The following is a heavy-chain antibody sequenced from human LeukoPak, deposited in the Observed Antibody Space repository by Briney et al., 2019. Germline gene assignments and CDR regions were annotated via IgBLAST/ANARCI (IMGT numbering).Heavy chain of an antibody. CDR1: GFTFSSYG. D-gene: IGHD6-13*01. V-gene: IGHV3-33*01. CDR3: ARDLIAAAATGWFDP. CDR2: IWYDGSNK. Sequence: PGGSLRLSCAASGFTFSSYGMHWVRQAPGKGLEWVAVIWYDGSNKYYADSVKGRFTISRDNSKNTLYLQMNSLRAEDTAVYYCARDLIAAAATGWFDPWGQGTLVTVSS. J-gene: IGHJ5*02.